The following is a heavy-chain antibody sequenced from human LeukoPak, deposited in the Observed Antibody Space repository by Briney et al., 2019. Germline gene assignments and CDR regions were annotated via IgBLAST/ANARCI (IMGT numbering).Heavy chain of an antibody. V-gene: IGHV3-23*01. CDR1: GITLSNYG. J-gene: IGHJ4*02. Sequence: GGSLRLSCAVSGITLSNYGMSWVRRAPGKGLEWVAGLSGSGGGTNYADSVQGRFTISRDNPKNTLYLQMNSLRAEDTAVYFCAKRGVVIRVFLVGFHKEAYYFDSWGQGALVTVSS. CDR3: AKRGVVIRVFLVGFHKEAYYFDS. CDR2: LSGSGGGT. D-gene: IGHD3-10*01.